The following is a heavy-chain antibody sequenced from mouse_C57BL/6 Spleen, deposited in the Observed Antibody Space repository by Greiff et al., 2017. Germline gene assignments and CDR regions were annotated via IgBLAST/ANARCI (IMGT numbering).Heavy chain of an antibody. CDR1: GYTFTSYW. D-gene: IGHD4-1*01. J-gene: IGHJ4*01. CDR2: INPSNGGT. CDR3: ARERGNWAYAMDY. V-gene: IGHV1-53*01. Sequence: QVQLKQPGTELVKPGASVKLSCKASGYTFTSYWMHWVKQRPGQGLEWIGNINPSNGGTNYNEKFKSKATLTVDKSSSTAYMQLSSLTSEDSAVYYCARERGNWAYAMDYWGQGTSVTVSS.